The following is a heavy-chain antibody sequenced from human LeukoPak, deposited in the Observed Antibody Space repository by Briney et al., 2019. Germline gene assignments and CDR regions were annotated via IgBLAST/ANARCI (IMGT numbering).Heavy chain of an antibody. Sequence: SSETLSLTCSVSGGSISSGSYYWSWIRQPAGKGLEWIGRIYTSGSTSYNPSLKSRVTISVDTSKNQFSLKLSSVTAADTVVQSEDSIRYFDWSYMMDAFDIWGQGTMVTVSS. J-gene: IGHJ3*02. CDR3: DSIRYFDWSYMMDAFDI. CDR2: IYTSGST. V-gene: IGHV4-61*02. D-gene: IGHD3-9*01. CDR1: GGSISSGSYY.